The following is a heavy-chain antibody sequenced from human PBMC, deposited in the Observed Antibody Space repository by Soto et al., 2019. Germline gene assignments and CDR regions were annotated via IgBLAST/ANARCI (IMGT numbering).Heavy chain of an antibody. CDR3: ARANYDFWSGYYSWFDP. CDR2: INHSGST. J-gene: IGHJ5*02. Sequence: QVQLQQWGAGLLKPSETLSLTCAVYGGSFSGYYWSWIRQPPGKGLEWIGEINHSGSTNYNPSLKRRVTISVDTSKNQFSLKLSSVTAADTAVYYCARANYDFWSGYYSWFDPWGQGTLVTVSS. D-gene: IGHD3-3*01. V-gene: IGHV4-34*01. CDR1: GGSFSGYY.